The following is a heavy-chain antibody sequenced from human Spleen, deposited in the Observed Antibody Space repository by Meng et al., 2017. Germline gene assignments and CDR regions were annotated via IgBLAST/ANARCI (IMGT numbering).Heavy chain of an antibody. D-gene: IGHD2-2*01. Sequence: GESLKISCAASGFTFSNAWMSWIRQAPGKGLEWVGRIKSKTDGGTTDYAAPVKGRFTISRDDSKNTLYLQMNSLKTEDTAVYYCTRDQLLPGYWGQGTLVTVSS. CDR2: IKSKTDGGTT. CDR1: GFTFSNAW. V-gene: IGHV3-15*01. CDR3: TRDQLLPGY. J-gene: IGHJ4*02.